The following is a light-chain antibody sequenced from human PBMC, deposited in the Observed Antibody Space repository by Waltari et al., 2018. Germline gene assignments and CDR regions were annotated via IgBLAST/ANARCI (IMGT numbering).Light chain of an antibody. Sequence: SDRASDSSSSTLAWYQQRHRQAPTLLIYGASASAPGSPEWFSGGGSGTAFILTISRLQPEDVAVYYCQQYVRLTVTFGQGTKVEIK. CDR2: GAS. J-gene: IGKJ1*01. CDR3: QQYVRLTVT. V-gene: IGKV3-15*01. CDR1: DSSSST.